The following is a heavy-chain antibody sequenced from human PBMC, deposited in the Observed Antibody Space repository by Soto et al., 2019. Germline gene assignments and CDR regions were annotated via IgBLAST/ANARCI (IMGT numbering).Heavy chain of an antibody. CDR3: ARIDASDYYYYGMDV. J-gene: IGHJ6*02. CDR1: GFTFSSYS. V-gene: IGHV3-48*02. Sequence: GGSLRLSCAASGFTFSSYSMNWVRQAPGKGLEWVSYISSSSSTIYYADSVKGRFTISRDNAKNSLYLQMNSLRDEDTAVYYCARIDASDYYYYGMDVWGQGTKVTVSS. D-gene: IGHD2-2*01. CDR2: ISSSSSTI.